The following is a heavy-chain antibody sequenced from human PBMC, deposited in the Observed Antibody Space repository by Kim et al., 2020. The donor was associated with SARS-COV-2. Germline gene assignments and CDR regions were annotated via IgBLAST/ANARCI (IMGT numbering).Heavy chain of an antibody. CDR1: GGSISSGSYY. D-gene: IGHD4-17*01. J-gene: IGHJ4*02. CDR3: ARAATTVTPMAGSALSFAY. Sequence: SETLSLTCTVSGGSISSGSYYWSWIRQPAGKGLEWIGRIYTSGSTNYNPSLKSRVTISVDTSKNQFSLKLSSVTAADTAVYYRARAATTVTPMAGSALSFAYWGQGTLVTVSS. CDR2: IYTSGST. V-gene: IGHV4-61*02.